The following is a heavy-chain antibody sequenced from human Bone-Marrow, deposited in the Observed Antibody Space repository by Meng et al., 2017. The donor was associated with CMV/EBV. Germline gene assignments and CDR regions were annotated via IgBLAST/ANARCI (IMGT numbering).Heavy chain of an antibody. CDR2: ISYEGNNA. D-gene: IGHD2-2*01. J-gene: IGHJ4*02. Sequence: GGSLRLSCAASGFTFSSYGMNWVRQAPGKGLEWLALISYEGNNAYYADSVKGRFTISRDNSKNKLHLQMNSLRAEDTAVYYCARERQYPLPSDLWGQGTLVTVSS. CDR1: GFTFSSYG. V-gene: IGHV3-30*03. CDR3: ARERQYPLPSDL.